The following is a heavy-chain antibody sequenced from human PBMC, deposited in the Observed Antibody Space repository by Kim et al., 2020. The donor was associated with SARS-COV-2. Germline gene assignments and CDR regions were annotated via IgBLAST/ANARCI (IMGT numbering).Heavy chain of an antibody. V-gene: IGHV3-73*01. J-gene: IGHJ6*02. CDR1: GFTFSGSA. CDR3: IIRGYGGNSGMDV. Sequence: GGSLRLSCAASGFTFSGSAMHWVRQASGKGLEWVGRIRTKANSYATAYAASVKGRFTISRDDTKNTVYLQMNSLKTEDTAVYSCIIRGYGGNSGMDVWGQGTTVTVSS. CDR2: IRTKANSYAT. D-gene: IGHD2-15*01.